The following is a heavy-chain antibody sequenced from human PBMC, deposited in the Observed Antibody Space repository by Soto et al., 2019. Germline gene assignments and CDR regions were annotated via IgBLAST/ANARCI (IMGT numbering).Heavy chain of an antibody. D-gene: IGHD6-6*01. V-gene: IGHV3-33*01. CDR2: IWYDGSNK. J-gene: IGHJ6*02. Sequence: GSLRLSCAASGFTFSSYGMHWVRQAPGKGLEWVAVIWYDGSNKYYADSVKGRFTISRDNSKNTLYLQMNSLRAEDTAVYYCARDGVLGAARGMDVWGQGTTVTVSS. CDR1: GFTFSSYG. CDR3: ARDGVLGAARGMDV.